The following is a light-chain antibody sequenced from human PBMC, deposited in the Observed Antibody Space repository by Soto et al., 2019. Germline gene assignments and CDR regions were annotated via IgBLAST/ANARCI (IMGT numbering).Light chain of an antibody. J-gene: IGLJ1*01. CDR2: DVS. V-gene: IGLV2-14*01. CDR3: SSYTTGGSYV. CDR1: SSDVGGYNS. Sequence: QSALTQAASVSGSPGLSIAISCTGTSSDVGGYNSVSWYQQHPGKAPKLMIYDVSNRPSGVSNRFSGSKSGNTASLTISGLQAEDEGDYYCSSYTTGGSYVFGTGTKLTVL.